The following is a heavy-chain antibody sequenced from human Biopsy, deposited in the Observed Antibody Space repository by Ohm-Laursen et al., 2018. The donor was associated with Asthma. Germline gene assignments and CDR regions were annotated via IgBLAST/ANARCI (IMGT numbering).Heavy chain of an antibody. V-gene: IGHV4-39*01. CDR3: VRHQYSSSWSTFDY. Sequence: GTLSLTCTVSGGSITSSSYYWGWIRQPPGKGLEWIGYIYYIGSTSYNPSLKSRLSISVDTSKNQLSLKMSSVTAADTAVYFCVRHQYSSSWSTFDYWGQGALVTVSS. D-gene: IGHD3-22*01. CDR1: GGSITSSSYY. J-gene: IGHJ4*02. CDR2: IYYIGST.